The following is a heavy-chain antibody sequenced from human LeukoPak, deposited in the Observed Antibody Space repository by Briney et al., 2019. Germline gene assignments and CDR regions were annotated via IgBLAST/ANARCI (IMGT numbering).Heavy chain of an antibody. CDR3: ARTRLYYDFWSGANYYYYYMDV. V-gene: IGHV4-34*01. D-gene: IGHD3-3*01. CDR1: GGSFSGYY. J-gene: IGHJ6*03. CDR2: INHSGST. Sequence: SETLSLTCADYGGSFSGYYWSWIRQPPGKGLEWIGEINHSGSTNYNPSLKSRVTISVDTSRNQFSLKLSSVTAADTAVYYCARTRLYYDFWSGANYYYYYMDVWGKGATVTVSS.